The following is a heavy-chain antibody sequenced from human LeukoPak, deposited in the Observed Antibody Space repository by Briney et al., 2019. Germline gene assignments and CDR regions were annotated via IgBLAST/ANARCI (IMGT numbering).Heavy chain of an antibody. CDR3: ARGLLGISGS. J-gene: IGHJ4*02. CDR2: INHSGST. D-gene: IGHD3-10*01. Sequence: SEALSLTCAVYGGSFSGYYWSWIRQPPGKGLEWIGEINHSGSTNYNPSLKSRVTISVDTSKNQFSLKLSSVTAADTAVYYCARGLLGISGSWGQGTLVTVSS. CDR1: GGSFSGYY. V-gene: IGHV4-34*01.